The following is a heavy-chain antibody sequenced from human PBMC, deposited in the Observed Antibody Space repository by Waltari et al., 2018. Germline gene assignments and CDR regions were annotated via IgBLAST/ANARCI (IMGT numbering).Heavy chain of an antibody. CDR2: VNHSGYT. Sequence: QVQLQQWGAGLLKPSETLSLTCAVYGGSLTGYWWSGIRQPPGKGREWFGEVNHSGYTYYKPSLKSRVTISVDTSKNQFSLNLRSVAAADTAVYYCAKHRDPGHSFDIWGQGTTVTVSS. CDR1: GGSLTGYW. D-gene: IGHD2-21*01. CDR3: AKHRDPGHSFDI. J-gene: IGHJ3*02. V-gene: IGHV4-34*02.